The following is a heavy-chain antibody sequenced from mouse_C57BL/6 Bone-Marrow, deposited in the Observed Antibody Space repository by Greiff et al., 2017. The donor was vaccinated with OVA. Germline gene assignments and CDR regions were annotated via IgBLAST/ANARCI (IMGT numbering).Heavy chain of an antibody. CDR2: INPGSGGT. CDR1: GYAFTNYL. J-gene: IGHJ3*01. CDR3: ARSYDGASFAY. D-gene: IGHD2-3*01. V-gene: IGHV1-54*01. Sequence: VQLQQSGAELVRPGTSVKVSCKASGYAFTNYLIEWVKQRPGQGLEWIGVINPGSGGTNYNEKFKGKATLTADKSSSTAYMQLSSLTSEDSAVYFWARSYDGASFAYWGQGTLVTVSA.